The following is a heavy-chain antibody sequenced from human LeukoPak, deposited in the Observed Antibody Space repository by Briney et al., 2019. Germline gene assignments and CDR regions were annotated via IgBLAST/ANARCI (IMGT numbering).Heavy chain of an antibody. Sequence: GASVKVSCKASGCTFTGYYMHWVRRAPGQGLEWMGWINPNSGGTNYAQKLQGRVTMTTDTSTSTAYMELRSLRSDDTAVYYCARASYYDFWSAFYGMDVWGQGTTFTVSS. CDR1: GCTFTGYY. CDR3: ARASYYDFWSAFYGMDV. CDR2: INPNSGGT. D-gene: IGHD3-3*01. V-gene: IGHV1-2*02. J-gene: IGHJ6*02.